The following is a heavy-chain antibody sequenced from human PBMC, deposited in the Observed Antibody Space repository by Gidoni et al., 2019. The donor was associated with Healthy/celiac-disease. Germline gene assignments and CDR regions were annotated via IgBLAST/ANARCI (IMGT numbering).Heavy chain of an antibody. Sequence: EVQLVQSGAEVKKPGESLKISCKGSGYSFTSYWIGWVRQMPGKGLEWMGIIYPGDSDTRYSPSFQGQVTISADKSISTAYLQWSSLKASDTAMYYCARHYWGLTSHAINVNDAFDIWGQGTMVTVSS. CDR1: GYSFTSYW. D-gene: IGHD2-8*02. CDR3: ARHYWGLTSHAINVNDAFDI. V-gene: IGHV5-51*01. CDR2: IYPGDSDT. J-gene: IGHJ3*02.